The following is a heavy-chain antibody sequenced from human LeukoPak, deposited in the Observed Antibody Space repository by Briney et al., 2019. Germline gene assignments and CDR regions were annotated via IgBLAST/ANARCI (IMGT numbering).Heavy chain of an antibody. Sequence: NTSETLSLTCTVSGGSISSGDYYWSWIRQPPGKGLEWIGSIYYSGSTYYNPSLKSRVTISVDTSKNQFSLKLSSVTAADTAVYYCAQADGLGQYGYWGQGTLVTVSS. CDR1: GGSISSGDYY. CDR2: IYYSGST. J-gene: IGHJ4*02. V-gene: IGHV4-39*01. CDR3: AQADGLGQYGY. D-gene: IGHD3/OR15-3a*01.